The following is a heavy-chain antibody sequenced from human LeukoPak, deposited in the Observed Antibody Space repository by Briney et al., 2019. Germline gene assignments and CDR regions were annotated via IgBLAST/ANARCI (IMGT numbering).Heavy chain of an antibody. V-gene: IGHV4-38-2*02. CDR2: IYHSGST. Sequence: SETLSLTCTVSGYSISSGYYWGWIRPPPGKGLEWIGSIYHSGSTNYNPSLKSRVTISVDTSKNQFSLKLSSVTAADTAVYYCARLMPPTIGYYGSGSYTYWFDPWGQGTLVTVSS. J-gene: IGHJ5*02. CDR3: ARLMPPTIGYYGSGSYTYWFDP. CDR1: GYSISSGYY. D-gene: IGHD3-10*01.